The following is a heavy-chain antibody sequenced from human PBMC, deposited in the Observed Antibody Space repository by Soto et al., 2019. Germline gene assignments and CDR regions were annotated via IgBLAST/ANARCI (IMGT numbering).Heavy chain of an antibody. V-gene: IGHV1-69*13. CDR1: GGTFSSYA. CDR3: ARASAVPAAIASAYYYYGMDV. Sequence: SVKVSCKASGGTFSSYAISWVRQAPGQGLEWMGGIIPIFGTANYAQKFQGRVTITADESTSTAYMELSSLRSEDTAVYYCARASAVPAAIASAYYYYGMDVWGQGTTVTVSS. D-gene: IGHD2-2*01. CDR2: IIPIFGTA. J-gene: IGHJ6*02.